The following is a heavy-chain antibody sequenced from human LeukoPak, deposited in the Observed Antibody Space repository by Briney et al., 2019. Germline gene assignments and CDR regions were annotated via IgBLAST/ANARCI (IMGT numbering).Heavy chain of an antibody. Sequence: GASVKVSCKASGYTFTGYYMHWVRQAPGQGLEWMGWINPNSGGTNYAQKFQGRVTMTRDTSISTAYMELSRLRSDDTAVYYCARDPPPYCSGGSCYLPTNFDYWGQGTLVTVSS. CDR2: INPNSGGT. J-gene: IGHJ4*02. CDR1: GYTFTGYY. D-gene: IGHD2-15*01. V-gene: IGHV1-2*02. CDR3: ARDPPPYCSGGSCYLPTNFDY.